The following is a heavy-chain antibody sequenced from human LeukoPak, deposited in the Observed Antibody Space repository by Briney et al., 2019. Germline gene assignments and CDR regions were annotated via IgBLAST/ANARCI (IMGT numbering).Heavy chain of an antibody. CDR1: GFTFSSYA. CDR3: AKKKSYGSGSYFDY. CDR2: ISGSGGST. D-gene: IGHD3-10*01. V-gene: IGHV3-23*01. J-gene: IGHJ4*02. Sequence: PGGSLRLSCAASGFTFSSYAMSWVRQAPGKGLEWVSAISGSGGSTYYADSVKGRFTISRDNSKNTLYLQMNGLRAEDTAVYYCAKKKSYGSGSYFDYWGQGTLVTVSS.